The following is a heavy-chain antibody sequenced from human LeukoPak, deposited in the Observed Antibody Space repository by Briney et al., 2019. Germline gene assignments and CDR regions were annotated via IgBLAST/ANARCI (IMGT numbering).Heavy chain of an antibody. J-gene: IGHJ4*02. V-gene: IGHV3-23*01. Sequence: GGSLRLSCTASGFTFSSHTMTWVRQAPGMGLEWVSGISGSGDSTYFADSVKGRLTISRDNSKNTVYLQMNSLRAEDTAVYYCARNFRQSGYCGQGTLVTVSS. CDR2: ISGSGDST. CDR1: GFTFSSHT. CDR3: ARNFRQSGY. D-gene: IGHD3-9*01.